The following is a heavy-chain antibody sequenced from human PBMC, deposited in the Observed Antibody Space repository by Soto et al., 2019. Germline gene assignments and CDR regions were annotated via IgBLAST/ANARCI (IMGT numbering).Heavy chain of an antibody. V-gene: IGHV4-59*01. D-gene: IGHD5-12*01. CDR3: ARVVNGYIPPPYYYYYYMDV. J-gene: IGHJ6*03. CDR2: IYYSGST. CDR1: GGSISSYY. Sequence: SETLSLTCTVSGGSISSYYWSWIRQPPGKGLEWIGYIYYSGSTNYNPSLKSRVTISVDTSKNQFSLKLSSVTAADTAVYYCARVVNGYIPPPYYYYYYMDVWGKGTTVTVSS.